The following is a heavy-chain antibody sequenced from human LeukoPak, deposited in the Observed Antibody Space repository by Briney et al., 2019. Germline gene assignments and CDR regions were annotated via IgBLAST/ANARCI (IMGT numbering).Heavy chain of an antibody. J-gene: IGHJ4*02. CDR2: ISAYNGNT. CDR3: ARDLDFWSGYYRGKASDY. V-gene: IGHV1-18*01. CDR1: GYTFTSYG. Sequence: ASVTVSCKASGYTFTSYGISWVRQAPGQGLEWMGWISAYNGNTNYAQKLQGRVTMTTDTSTSTAYMELRSLRSDDTAVYYCARDLDFWSGYYRGKASDYWGQGTLVTVSS. D-gene: IGHD3-3*01.